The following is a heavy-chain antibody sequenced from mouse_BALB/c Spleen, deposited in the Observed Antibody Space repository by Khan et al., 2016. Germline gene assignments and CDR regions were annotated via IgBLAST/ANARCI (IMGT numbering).Heavy chain of an antibody. Sequence: QIQLVQSGPELKKPGETVKISCKASGYTFTDYSMHWVKQAPGKGLKWMGWINTETGEPTYADDFKGRFAFSLETSASTAYLQINNLKNEDTATYFCARGGYYSPWFADWGQGTLVTVSA. J-gene: IGHJ3*01. CDR3: ARGGYYSPWFAD. V-gene: IGHV9-2-1*01. CDR2: INTETGEP. CDR1: GYTFTDYS. D-gene: IGHD2-3*01.